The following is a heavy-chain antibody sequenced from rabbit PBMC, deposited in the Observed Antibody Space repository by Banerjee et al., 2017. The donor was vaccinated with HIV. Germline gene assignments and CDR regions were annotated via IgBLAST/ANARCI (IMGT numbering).Heavy chain of an antibody. D-gene: IGHD4-1*01. Sequence: QEQLVESGGGLVQPGGSLKLSCKASGFDFSSYGVSWVRQAPRKGLEWIGYIDPVFGITYYASWVNGRFAISSNNAQNTLYLQLNSLTAADTAAYFCVREVAGKFGLWGPGTLVTVS. CDR3: VREVAGKFGL. V-gene: IGHV1S47*01. CDR2: IDPVFGIT. J-gene: IGHJ4*01. CDR1: GFDFSSYG.